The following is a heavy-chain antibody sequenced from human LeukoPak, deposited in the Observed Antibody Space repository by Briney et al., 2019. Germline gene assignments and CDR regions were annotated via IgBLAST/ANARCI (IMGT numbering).Heavy chain of an antibody. V-gene: IGHV4-39*01. CDR2: IYYSGST. Sequence: SETLSLTCTVSGGSISNSPYYWGWIRQPPGKGLEWIGNIYYSGSTYYNPSLKTRVTISVDTSKNQFSLKLTSVTAADTAVYYCARHASVDGNWPRPLDYWGQGSLVTVSS. J-gene: IGHJ4*02. CDR3: ARHASVDGNWPRPLDY. D-gene: IGHD6-19*01. CDR1: GGSISNSPYY.